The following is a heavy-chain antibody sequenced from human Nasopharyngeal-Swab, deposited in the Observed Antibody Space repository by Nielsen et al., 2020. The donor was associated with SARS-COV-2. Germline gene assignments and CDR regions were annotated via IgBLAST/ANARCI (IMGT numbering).Heavy chain of an antibody. CDR3: ARILWYGGADYYMDV. Sequence: WIRQPPGKGLEWVSYISSSSSYTNYADSVKGRFTISRDNAKNSLYLQMNSLRAEDTAVYYCARILWYGGADYYMDVWAKGPRSPSP. CDR2: ISSSSSYT. J-gene: IGHJ6*03. V-gene: IGHV3-11*06. D-gene: IGHD3-10*01.